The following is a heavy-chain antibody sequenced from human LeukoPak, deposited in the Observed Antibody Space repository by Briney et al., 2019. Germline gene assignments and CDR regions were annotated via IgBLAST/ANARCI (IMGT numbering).Heavy chain of an antibody. CDR2: IYYSGST. CDR3: ARGQLKLSLGYYYFMDV. Sequence: SETLSLTCTVSGGSISGYYWSWIRQPPGKGLEWIGHIYYSGSTNYKPSLKSRVTMSVDTSKNQFSLKLSSVTAADTAVYYCARGQLKLSLGYYYFMDVWGKGTTVTVSS. D-gene: IGHD1-1*01. CDR1: GGSISGYY. J-gene: IGHJ6*03. V-gene: IGHV4-59*01.